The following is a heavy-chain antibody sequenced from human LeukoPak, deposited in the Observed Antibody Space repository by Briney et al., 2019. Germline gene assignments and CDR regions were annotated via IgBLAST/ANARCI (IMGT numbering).Heavy chain of an antibody. D-gene: IGHD1-14*01. CDR3: ARYLGPDYYYYMDV. CDR1: GFTFSTYS. Sequence: GGSLRLSCAASGFTFSTYSMNWVRQAPGKGLEWVASISASSRYIYHADSVEGRFSISRDNAKNSLYLQMSSLRAEDTAVYYCARYLGPDYYYYMDVWGKGTTVTVSS. CDR2: ISASSRYI. V-gene: IGHV3-21*06. J-gene: IGHJ6*03.